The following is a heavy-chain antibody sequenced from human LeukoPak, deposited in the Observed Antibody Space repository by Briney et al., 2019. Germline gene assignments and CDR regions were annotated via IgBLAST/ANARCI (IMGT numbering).Heavy chain of an antibody. CDR2: VGTSGSST. CDR1: GFTFTDYA. V-gene: IGHV3-23*01. J-gene: IGHJ4*02. D-gene: IGHD4-11*01. CDR3: AKRRTTVISLDQ. Sequence: GGSLRLSCAASGFTFTDYAITWVRQAREKGLEWVSAVGTSGSSTYYADSVKGRFTISRDNSKNTLYLQMNSLRAEDTAVYYCAKRRTTVISLDQWGQGTLVTVSS.